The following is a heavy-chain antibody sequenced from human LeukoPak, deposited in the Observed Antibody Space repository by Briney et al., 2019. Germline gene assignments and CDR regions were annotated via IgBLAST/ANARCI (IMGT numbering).Heavy chain of an antibody. J-gene: IGHJ5*02. CDR3: ARDVTYYGGDWFDP. CDR1: GFTFTSYG. CDR2: ISSTTSNI. D-gene: IGHD4-23*01. V-gene: IGHV3-48*04. Sequence: GGSLRLSCAASGFTFTSYGMHWVRQAPGKGLEWVSYISSTTSNIYYADSVKGRFTISRDNAKNSLYLQMNSLRAEDTAVYYCARDVTYYGGDWFDPWGQGTLVTVSS.